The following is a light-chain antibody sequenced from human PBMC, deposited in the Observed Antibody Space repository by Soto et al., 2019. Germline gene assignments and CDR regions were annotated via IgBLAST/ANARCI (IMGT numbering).Light chain of an antibody. J-gene: IGKJ4*01. CDR3: QQYYSYPRT. Sequence: AIRMTQSPSSLSASTGDRVTITCRASQGISSYLAWYQQKPGKAPKLLIYAASTLQSGVPSRFSGSGSGTDFTLTISCLQSEDFATYYCQQYYSYPRTFGGGTTVEIK. V-gene: IGKV1-8*01. CDR1: QGISSY. CDR2: AAS.